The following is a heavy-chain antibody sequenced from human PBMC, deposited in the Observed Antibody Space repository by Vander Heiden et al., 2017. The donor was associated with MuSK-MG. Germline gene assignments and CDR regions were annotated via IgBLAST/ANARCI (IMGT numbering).Heavy chain of an antibody. CDR2: ISGIGGST. CDR1: GFTFSSYS. J-gene: IGHJ4*02. D-gene: IGHD6-19*01. Sequence: EVPLLESGGVLVQPGGSLRLTCAASGFTFSSYSMSWVRQHPGKGREWVSAISGIGGSTYNAEAVKGRFTISRDNSKNTLYLQMNSLRAEDTAVYYCAKMSGRYSRVFDYWGQGTLVTVSS. CDR3: AKMSGRYSRVFDY. V-gene: IGHV3-23*01.